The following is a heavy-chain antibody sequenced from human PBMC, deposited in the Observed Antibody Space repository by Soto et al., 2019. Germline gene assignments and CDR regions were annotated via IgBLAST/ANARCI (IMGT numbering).Heavy chain of an antibody. V-gene: IGHV1-18*01. J-gene: IGHJ4*02. Sequence: ASLKVSCKASGYTVTSYGISWVRQAPGQGLEWMGWISAYNGNTNYAQKLQGRVTMTTDTSTSTAYMELRRLGSDDTAVYYCARDGTRNYDFWSGYPGYLGQGTLVIVSS. CDR1: GYTVTSYG. D-gene: IGHD3-3*01. CDR3: ARDGTRNYDFWSGYPGY. CDR2: ISAYNGNT.